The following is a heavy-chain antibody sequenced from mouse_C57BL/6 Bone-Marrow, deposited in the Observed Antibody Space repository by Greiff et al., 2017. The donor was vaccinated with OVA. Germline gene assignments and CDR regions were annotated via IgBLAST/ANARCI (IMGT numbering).Heavy chain of an antibody. V-gene: IGHV1-87*01. J-gene: IGHJ1*03. D-gene: IGHD1-1*01. CDR3: SEDAAVYYCAWRYYGSSPYFDV. Sequence: QVQLKESGPELARPWASVKISCQAFYTFSRRVHFAIRDTNYWLQWVKQRPGQGLEWIGAISPGNGDTSYNQKFKGKATLTADKSSSTAYRQLSSLTSEDAAVYYCAWRYYGSSPYFDVWGTGTTVTVSS. CDR2: GQGLEWIG. CDR1: YTFSRRVH.